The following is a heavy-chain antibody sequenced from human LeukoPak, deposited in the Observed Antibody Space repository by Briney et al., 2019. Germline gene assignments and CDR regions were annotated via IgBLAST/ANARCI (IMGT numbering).Heavy chain of an antibody. V-gene: IGHV4-59*01. D-gene: IGHD3-3*01. Sequence: SETLSLTCTVSGGSISSYYWSWIRQPPGKGLEWIGYIYYSGSTNYNPSLKSRVTISVDTSKNQFSLKLSSVTAADTAVYYCARDGTADYDFWSGYYPSFYFDYWGQGTLVTASS. CDR3: ARDGTADYDFWSGYYPSFYFDY. CDR2: IYYSGST. CDR1: GGSISSYY. J-gene: IGHJ4*02.